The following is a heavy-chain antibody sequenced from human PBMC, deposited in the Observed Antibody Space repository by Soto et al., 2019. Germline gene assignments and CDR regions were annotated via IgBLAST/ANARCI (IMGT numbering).Heavy chain of an antibody. V-gene: IGHV1-2*04. J-gene: IGHJ4*02. CDR3: ARALSDSSGYYYN. CDR1: GYTFTGYY. Sequence: QVPLVQSGAEVKKPGASVKVSCKASGYTFTGYYMHWVRQAPGQGLEWMGWINPNSGGTNYAQKFQGWVTMTRDTSISTAYMELSRLRSDDTAVYYCARALSDSSGYYYNWGQGTLVTVSS. D-gene: IGHD3-22*01. CDR2: INPNSGGT.